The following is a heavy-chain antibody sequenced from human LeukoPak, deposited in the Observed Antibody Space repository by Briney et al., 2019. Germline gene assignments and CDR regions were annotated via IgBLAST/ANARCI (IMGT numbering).Heavy chain of an antibody. CDR2: IYTSGST. D-gene: IGHD1-26*01. J-gene: IGHJ6*03. Sequence: SETLSLTCTVSGGSISSYYWSWIRQPARKGLEWIGRIYTSGSTNYNPSLKSRVTMSVDTSKNQFSLKLSSVTAADTAVYYCAREFGVGASNYYYYYMDVWGKGTTVTVSS. CDR1: GGSISSYY. V-gene: IGHV4-4*07. CDR3: AREFGVGASNYYYYYMDV.